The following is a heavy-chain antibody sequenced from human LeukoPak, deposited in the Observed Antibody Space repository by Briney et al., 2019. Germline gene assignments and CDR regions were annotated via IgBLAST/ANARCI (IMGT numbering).Heavy chain of an antibody. CDR2: IYSGGST. Sequence: GGSLRLSCAASGFTVSSNYMSWVRRAPGKGLEWVSVIYSGGSTYYADSVKGRFTISRDNSKNTLYLQMNSLRAEDAAVYYCARDLPLYYYDSSGYSNAFDIWGQGTMVTVSS. J-gene: IGHJ3*02. CDR1: GFTVSSNY. D-gene: IGHD3-22*01. CDR3: ARDLPLYYYDSSGYSNAFDI. V-gene: IGHV3-66*02.